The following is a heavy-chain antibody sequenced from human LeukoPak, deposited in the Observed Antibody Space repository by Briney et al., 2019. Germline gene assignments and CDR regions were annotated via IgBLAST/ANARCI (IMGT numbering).Heavy chain of an antibody. CDR3: ARLRDRTYFDY. D-gene: IGHD5-24*01. V-gene: IGHV5-51*01. J-gene: IGHJ4*02. CDR2: IYPGDSDT. Sequence: GEALKISCKGSGYSFTSYWIGWVRQMRAKVLGWMGIIYPGDSDTRYSPSFQGQVTISADKSISTAYLQWSSLKASDTAMYYCARLRDRTYFDYWGQGTLVTVSS. CDR1: GYSFTSYW.